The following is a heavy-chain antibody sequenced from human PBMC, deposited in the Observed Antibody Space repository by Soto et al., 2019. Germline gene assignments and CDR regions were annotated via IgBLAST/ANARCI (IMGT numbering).Heavy chain of an antibody. J-gene: IGHJ3*02. D-gene: IGHD3-3*01. V-gene: IGHV1-2*02. CDR1: GYPVTAYY. Sequence: QLHLVQSGAVVKKPGASVTVSCSASGYPVTAYYMHWVRQAPGRGLEWMGGINPATGAAKYTQTFLGRVTMTRDTSTTTVVMELSGLTSADTAVFYCARGGGVGVAGSAAFDMWGQGTLVTVSS. CDR2: INPATGAA. CDR3: ARGGGVGVAGSAAFDM.